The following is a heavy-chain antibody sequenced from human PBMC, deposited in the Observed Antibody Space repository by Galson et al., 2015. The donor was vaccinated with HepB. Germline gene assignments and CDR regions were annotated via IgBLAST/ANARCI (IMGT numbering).Heavy chain of an antibody. V-gene: IGHV4-59*01. CDR3: ATGEPLDY. CDR2: IYYSGST. Sequence: LTCTVSGGSISSYYWSWIRQPPGKGLEWIGYIYYSGSTNYNPSLKSRVTISVDTSKNQFSLKLSSVTAADTAVYYCATGEPLDYWGQGTLVTVSS. D-gene: IGHD7-27*01. CDR1: GGSISSYY. J-gene: IGHJ4*02.